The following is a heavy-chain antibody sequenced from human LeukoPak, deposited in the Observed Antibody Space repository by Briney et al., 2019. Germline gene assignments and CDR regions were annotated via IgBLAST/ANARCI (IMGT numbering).Heavy chain of an antibody. J-gene: IGHJ4*02. D-gene: IGHD3/OR15-3a*01. CDR2: ISSGSKTI. Sequence: GGSLRLSCAASGFTYSDAWMSWVRQAPGKGLEWVSYISSGSKTIYYADSVKGQFTISRDNARNSLYLQMNSLRAEDTAVYYCARGFGHLDYWGQGTLVTVSS. CDR1: GFTYSDAW. CDR3: ARGFGHLDY. V-gene: IGHV3-48*01.